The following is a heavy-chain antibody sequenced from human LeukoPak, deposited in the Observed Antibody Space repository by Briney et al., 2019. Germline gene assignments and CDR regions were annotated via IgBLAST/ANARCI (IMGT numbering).Heavy chain of an antibody. CDR3: ARARTMVRGVIIKPYYGMDV. CDR2: INHSGST. D-gene: IGHD3-10*01. J-gene: IGHJ6*04. V-gene: IGHV4-34*01. Sequence: PSETLSLTCAVYGGSFSGYYWSWIRQPPGKGLEWIGEINHSGSTNYNPSLKSRVTISVDTSKNQFSLKLSSVTAADTAVYHCARARTMVRGVIIKPYYGMDVWGKGTTVTVSS. CDR1: GGSFSGYY.